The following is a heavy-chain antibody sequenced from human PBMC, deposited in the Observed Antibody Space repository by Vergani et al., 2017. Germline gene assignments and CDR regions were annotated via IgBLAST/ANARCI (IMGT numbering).Heavy chain of an antibody. CDR2: LSASDRRT. V-gene: IGHV3-23*01. CDR3: VRDVRVSRT. CDR1: AFTFIMHA. J-gene: IGHJ3*01. Sequence: EVQLLESGGDLVQPGGSLRLSCAASAFTFIMHAMSWVRQAPGKGLEWVSTLSASDRRTHYADSVKGRFTISRDNSKNSLYLDMSSLRAEDTAVYYCVRDVRVSRTWGQGTLVAVSS.